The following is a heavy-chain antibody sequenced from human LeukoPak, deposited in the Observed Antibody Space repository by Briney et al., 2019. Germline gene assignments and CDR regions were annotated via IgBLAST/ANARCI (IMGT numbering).Heavy chain of an antibody. CDR1: GIALSNYG. CDR2: ITGSGGST. CDR3: AKRGVVIRVILVGFNKEAYYFDS. V-gene: IGHV3-23*01. D-gene: IGHD3-22*01. J-gene: IGHJ4*02. Sequence: GGSLRLSCAVSGIALSNYGMSWVRQAPGEGLEWVAGITGSGGSTNYADSVKGRFTISRDNPKNTLYLQMNSLRAEDTAVYFCAKRGVVIRVILVGFNKEAYYFDSWGQGALVTVSS.